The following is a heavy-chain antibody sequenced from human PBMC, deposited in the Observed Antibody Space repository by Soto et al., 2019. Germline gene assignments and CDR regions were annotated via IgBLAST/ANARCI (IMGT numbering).Heavy chain of an antibody. CDR2: IYPGDSDT. D-gene: IGHD2-15*01. CDR1: GYSFTSYW. V-gene: IGHV5-51*01. J-gene: IGHJ3*02. Sequence: GESLKISCKGSGYSFTSYWIGWVRQMPGKGLEWMGIIYPGDSDTRYSPSFQGQVTISADKSISTAYLQWSSLKASDTAMYYCASRLLGASTRDAFDIWGQGTMVTVSS. CDR3: ASRLLGASTRDAFDI.